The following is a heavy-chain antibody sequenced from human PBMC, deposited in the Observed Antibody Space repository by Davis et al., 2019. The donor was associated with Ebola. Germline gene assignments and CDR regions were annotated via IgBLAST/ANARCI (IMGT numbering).Heavy chain of an antibody. Sequence: ASVKVSCKASGYTFTNYGISWVRQAPGQGLEWVGWINTYNGNTNYAQKLQGRVTMTTDTSTSTAYMELRSLRSDDTAAYFCARTSIVGTTTTASDIWGQGTKVTVSS. CDR3: ARTSIVGTTTTASDI. D-gene: IGHD1-26*01. CDR2: INTYNGNT. V-gene: IGHV1-18*04. CDR1: GYTFTNYG. J-gene: IGHJ3*02.